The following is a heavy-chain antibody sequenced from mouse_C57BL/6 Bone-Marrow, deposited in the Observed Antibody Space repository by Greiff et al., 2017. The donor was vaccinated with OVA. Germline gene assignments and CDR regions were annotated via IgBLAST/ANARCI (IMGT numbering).Heavy chain of an antibody. J-gene: IGHJ3*01. D-gene: IGHD1-1*01. V-gene: IGHV1-81*01. CDR3: ARDYYEAWFAY. CDR2: IYPRSGNT. Sequence: QVQLQQSGAELVRPGASVKLSCKASGYTFTSYGISWVKQRTGQGLEWIGKIYPRSGNTYYNEKFKGQATLTVDKSSSPAYMELRRLTSADSAVYFCARDYYEAWFAYWGQGTLVTVSA. CDR1: GYTFTSYG.